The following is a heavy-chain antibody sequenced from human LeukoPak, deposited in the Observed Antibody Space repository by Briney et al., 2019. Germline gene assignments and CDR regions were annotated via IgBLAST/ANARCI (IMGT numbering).Heavy chain of an antibody. V-gene: IGHV4-39*07. D-gene: IGHD4-17*01. CDR3: ASYGDYGDY. CDR1: GGSISSSSYY. J-gene: IGHJ4*02. Sequence: SETLSLTCTVSGGSISSSSYYWGWIRQPPGEGLEWIGSIYYSGSTYYNPSLKSRVTISVDTSKNQFSLKLSSVTAADTAVYYCASYGDYGDYWGQGTLVTVSS. CDR2: IYYSGST.